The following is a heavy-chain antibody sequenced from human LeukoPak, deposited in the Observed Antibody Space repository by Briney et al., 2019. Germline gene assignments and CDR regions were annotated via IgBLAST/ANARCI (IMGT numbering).Heavy chain of an antibody. CDR3: ARWAIVDWYFDL. CDR2: IYYSGSNSGST. V-gene: IGHV4-59*01. D-gene: IGHD1-26*01. CDR1: GGSFTSYY. J-gene: IGHJ2*01. Sequence: SETLSLACTMSGGSFTSYYWSWIRPPPRKGLEWIGYIYYSGSNSGSTNYHPSPKSRVTISLDTSKNLYSLKLRSVTAADTAVYYCARWAIVDWYFDLWGRGTLVTVSS.